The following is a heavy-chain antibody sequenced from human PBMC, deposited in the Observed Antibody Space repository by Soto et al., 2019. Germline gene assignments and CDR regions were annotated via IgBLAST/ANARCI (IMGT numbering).Heavy chain of an antibody. Sequence: QVQIQQWGGGLLKPSETLSLSCTVYGGSFSNYAWSWIRQPPGRGLEWIGEIYHNGKSDYNPSLKSRVTIAVDTSKNQFSLKLSSVIAADTAVYFCARGGYWRFDYWGQGALVTGSS. CDR1: GGSFSNYA. CDR3: ARGGYWRFDY. V-gene: IGHV4-34*01. CDR2: IYHNGKS. D-gene: IGHD3-22*01. J-gene: IGHJ4*02.